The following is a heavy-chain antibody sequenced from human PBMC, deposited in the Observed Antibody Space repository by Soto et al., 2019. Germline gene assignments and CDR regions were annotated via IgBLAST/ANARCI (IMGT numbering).Heavy chain of an antibody. V-gene: IGHV4-34*01. D-gene: IGHD5-12*01. CDR3: ARGYFPGVATILRYYYYMDG. J-gene: IGHJ6*03. CDR2: INHSGST. CDR1: GGSFSGYY. Sequence: SETLSLTCAVYGGSFSGYYWSWIRQPPGKGLEWIGEINHSGSTNYNPSLKSRVTISVDTSKNQFSLKLSSVTAADTAVYYCARGYFPGVATILRYYYYMDGWGKGTTVTVSS.